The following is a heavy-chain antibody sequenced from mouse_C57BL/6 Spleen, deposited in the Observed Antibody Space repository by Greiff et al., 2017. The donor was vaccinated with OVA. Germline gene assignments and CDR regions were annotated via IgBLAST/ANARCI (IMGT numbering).Heavy chain of an antibody. J-gene: IGHJ2*01. CDR3: ARDYYGSSHGFDY. CDR1: GYTFTSYW. D-gene: IGHD1-1*01. Sequence: QVQLQQPGAELVRPGSSVKLSCKASGYTFTSYWMDWVKQRPGQGLEWIGNIYPSDSETHYNQKFKDKATLTVDKSSSTAYMQLSSLTSEDSAVYYCARDYYGSSHGFDYWGQGTTLTVSS. CDR2: IYPSDSET. V-gene: IGHV1-61*01.